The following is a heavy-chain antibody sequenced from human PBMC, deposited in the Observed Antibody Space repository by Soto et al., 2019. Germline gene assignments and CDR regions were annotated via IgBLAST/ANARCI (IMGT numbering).Heavy chain of an antibody. CDR2: IYYSGST. Sequence: PSETLSLTCTVSGGSISSGDYYWSWIRQPPGKGLEWIGYIYYSGSTYYNPSLKSRVTISVDTSKNQFSPKLSSVTAADTAVYYCARVSGCSGGSCYYYYGMDVWGQGTTVTSP. D-gene: IGHD2-15*01. CDR3: ARVSGCSGGSCYYYYGMDV. J-gene: IGHJ6*02. CDR1: GGSISSGDYY. V-gene: IGHV4-30-4*01.